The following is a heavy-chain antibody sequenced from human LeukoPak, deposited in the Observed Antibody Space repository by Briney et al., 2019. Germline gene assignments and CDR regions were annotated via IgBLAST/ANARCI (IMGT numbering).Heavy chain of an antibody. D-gene: IGHD2-2*01. CDR3: ARDICVVPTAFDP. J-gene: IGHJ5*02. V-gene: IGHV3-74*01. Sequence: GGSVKLSCKASGFTFSNYWMHWVRQAPGEGLEGVARINIDGSSTNYADNLQGRFTISRDNAKNTLYLQMNSLRAEDTAVYYGARDICVVPTAFDPWGQGTLVTVSS. CDR2: INIDGSST. CDR1: GFTFSNYW.